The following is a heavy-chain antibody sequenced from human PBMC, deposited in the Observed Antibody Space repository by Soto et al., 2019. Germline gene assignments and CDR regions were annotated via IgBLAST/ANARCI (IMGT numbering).Heavy chain of an antibody. CDR3: ASGRVIASSPLDY. Sequence: SETLSLTCSVSGVSISSGTCYWTWIRQHPGKGLEWIGYIYYSGASYFNPSLQSRISMSIDTSENQFSLNLSSVTAADTALYYCASGRVIASSPLDYWGQGTLVTVSS. V-gene: IGHV4-31*03. CDR2: IYYSGAS. CDR1: GVSISSGTCY. D-gene: IGHD2-21*01. J-gene: IGHJ4*02.